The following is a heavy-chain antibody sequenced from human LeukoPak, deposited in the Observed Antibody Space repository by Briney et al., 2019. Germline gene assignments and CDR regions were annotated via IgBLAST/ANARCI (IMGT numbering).Heavy chain of an antibody. CDR3: ARGWDGYDQDY. J-gene: IGHJ4*02. CDR2: ISAYNGNT. Sequence: GASVKVSCKASGYTFTSYGISWVRQAPGQGLEWMGWISAYNGNTNYAQKFQGRVTMTRNTSISTAYMELSSLRSEDTAVYYCARGWDGYDQDYWGQGTLVTVSS. V-gene: IGHV1-18*01. D-gene: IGHD5-12*01. CDR1: GYTFTSYG.